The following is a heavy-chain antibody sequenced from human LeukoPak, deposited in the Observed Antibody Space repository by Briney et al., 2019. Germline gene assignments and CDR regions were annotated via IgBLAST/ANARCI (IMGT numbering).Heavy chain of an antibody. CDR2: IYYSGST. Sequence: PSETLSLTCTVSGGSISSYYWSWIRQPPGKGLMWIGYIYYSGSTNYNPSLKSRVTISVDTSKNQFSLKLSSVTAADTAVYYCARVSSSSSSPFDYWGQGTLVTVSS. J-gene: IGHJ4*02. CDR1: GGSISSYY. V-gene: IGHV4-59*01. D-gene: IGHD6-6*01. CDR3: ARVSSSSSSPFDY.